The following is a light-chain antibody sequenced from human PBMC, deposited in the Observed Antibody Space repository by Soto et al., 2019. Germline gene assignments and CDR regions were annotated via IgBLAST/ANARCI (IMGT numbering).Light chain of an antibody. V-gene: IGKV1-5*03. CDR3: HQCNRFPLT. CDR1: QNIIRR. CDR2: EAS. J-gene: IGKJ4*01. Sequence: DTQMTQSPSTLSASIGARVTITCRASQNIIRRLAWYQQKPGKAHKLLIYEASILESGVPSRFSGSGFGTEFTLTISSLQPDDFATYYCHQCNRFPLTFGGGTKVEMK.